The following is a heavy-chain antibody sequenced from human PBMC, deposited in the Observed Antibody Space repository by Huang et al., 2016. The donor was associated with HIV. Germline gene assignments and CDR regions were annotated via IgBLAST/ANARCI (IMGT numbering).Heavy chain of an antibody. Sequence: QVQLVQSGGEVKKPGASGKVSCKASDYTFTSYGISWVRQAPGQGLEWMGWISTNNGDTNYAQKFQGRVTMTTDTSTSTAYMELRSLRSDDTAVYYCGGSSGYWSFDYWGQGTLVTVSP. CDR2: ISTNNGDT. D-gene: IGHD3-22*01. J-gene: IGHJ4*02. CDR1: DYTFTSYG. V-gene: IGHV1-18*04. CDR3: GGSSGYWSFDY.